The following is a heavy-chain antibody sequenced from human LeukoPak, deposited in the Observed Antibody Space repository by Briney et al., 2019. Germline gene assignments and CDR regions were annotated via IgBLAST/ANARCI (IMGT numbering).Heavy chain of an antibody. J-gene: IGHJ6*03. D-gene: IGHD6-19*01. CDR2: IYTSGST. V-gene: IGHV4-61*02. CDR1: GGSISSGSYY. CDR3: ATTGHRAVAGTYYYYMDV. Sequence: SETLSLTCTVSGGSISSGSYYWSWIRQPAGKGLAWIGRIYTSGSTNYNPSLKSRVTISVDTSKNQFSLKLSSVTAADTAVYYCATTGHRAVAGTYYYYMDVWGKGTTVTISS.